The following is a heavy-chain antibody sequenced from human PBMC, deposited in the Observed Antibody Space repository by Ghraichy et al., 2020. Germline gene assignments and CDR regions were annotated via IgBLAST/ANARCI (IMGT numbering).Heavy chain of an antibody. Sequence: SETLSLTCTVSGGSISSGGYYWSWIRQHPGKGLEWIGYIYYSGSTYYNPSLKSRVTISVDTSKNQFSLKLSSVTAADTAVYYCARYRSRDYYVSSGYYSWRAFDIWGQGTMVTVSS. CDR2: IYYSGST. J-gene: IGHJ3*02. D-gene: IGHD3-22*01. V-gene: IGHV4-31*03. CDR1: GGSISSGGYY. CDR3: ARYRSRDYYVSSGYYSWRAFDI.